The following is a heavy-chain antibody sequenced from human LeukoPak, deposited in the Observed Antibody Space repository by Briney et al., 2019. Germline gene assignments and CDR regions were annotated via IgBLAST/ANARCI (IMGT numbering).Heavy chain of an antibody. V-gene: IGHV4-34*01. J-gene: IGHJ6*02. Sequence: PSETLSLTCAVYGGSFSGYYWSWIRQPPGKGLEWIGEINHSGSTNYNPSLESRVTISVDTSKNQFSLKLSSVTAADTAVYYCARGSIGYCSSTSCRRLVHYGMDVWGQGTTVTVSS. CDR2: INHSGST. CDR3: ARGSIGYCSSTSCRRLVHYGMDV. CDR1: GGSFSGYY. D-gene: IGHD2-2*01.